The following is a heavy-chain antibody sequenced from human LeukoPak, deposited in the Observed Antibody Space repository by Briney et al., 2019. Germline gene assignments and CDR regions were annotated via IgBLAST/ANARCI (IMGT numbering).Heavy chain of an antibody. Sequence: GESLKISCKGSGYSFTNYWIGWVRQMPGKGLEWMGIIYPGDSDTGYSPSFQGQVTISADKSITTAYLQWSSLKASDTAMYYCARRGYCATTTRYRLFDYWGQGTLVTVSS. V-gene: IGHV5-51*01. CDR1: GYSFTNYW. CDR2: IYPGDSDT. J-gene: IGHJ4*02. CDR3: ARRGYCATTTRYRLFDY. D-gene: IGHD2-2*01.